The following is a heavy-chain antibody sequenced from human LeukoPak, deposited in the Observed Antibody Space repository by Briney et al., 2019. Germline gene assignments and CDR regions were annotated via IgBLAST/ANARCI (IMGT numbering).Heavy chain of an antibody. V-gene: IGHV5-51*01. D-gene: IGHD2-15*01. Sequence: GESLKISCKGSGDSFTSYWIGWVRQMPGKGLEWMGIIYPGDSDTRYSPSFQGQVTISADQSISTAFLQWSSLKASDSAMYYCARRGFCSGRSCHSAPFDSWGQGTTVIVSS. CDR3: ARRGFCSGRSCHSAPFDS. CDR2: IYPGDSDT. CDR1: GDSFTSYW. J-gene: IGHJ4*03.